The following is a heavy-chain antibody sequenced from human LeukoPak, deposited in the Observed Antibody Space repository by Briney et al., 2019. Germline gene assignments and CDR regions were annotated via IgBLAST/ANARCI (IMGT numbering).Heavy chain of an antibody. V-gene: IGHV4-4*02. D-gene: IGHD3-16*01. CDR2: IYYSGST. J-gene: IGHJ6*03. CDR3: ARVRYDYVWGSFDYYYYYMDV. CDR1: GGSIRSNYW. Sequence: PSGTLSLTCDVSGGSIRSNYWWNWVRQTPGKGLQWIGEIYYSGSTNYNPALKSRVTISVDTSKNQFSLKLSSVTAADTAVYYCARVRYDYVWGSFDYYYYYMDVWGKGTTVTISS.